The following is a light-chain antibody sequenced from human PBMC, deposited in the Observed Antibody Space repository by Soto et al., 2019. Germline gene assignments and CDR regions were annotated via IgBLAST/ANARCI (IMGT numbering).Light chain of an antibody. J-gene: IGKJ3*01. CDR3: QQSYSTPFT. V-gene: IGKV1-39*01. CDR1: QSIVTY. Sequence: DIQMTQSPSSLSASVGDRVTITCRASQSIVTYLNWYLQKPGKAPKLLIYAASNLQSGVPSRFSGSGSGTDFTLTISSLQPEDFGTYYCQQSYSTPFTFAPGTKVDIK. CDR2: AAS.